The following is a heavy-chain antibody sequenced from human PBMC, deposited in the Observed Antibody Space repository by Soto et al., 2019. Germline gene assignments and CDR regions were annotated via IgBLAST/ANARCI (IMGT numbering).Heavy chain of an antibody. CDR1: GDALSNSDYY. CDR2: IDYSGST. V-gene: IGHV4-30-4*01. CDR3: ARDGPYYYGFDV. Sequence: SETLSLPCTVSGDALSNSDYYGPRMRQSPGKGLEWIASIDYSGSTYYSPSLKCRVVISSDTSKNLFSLKLRSVTAADTALYFCARDGPYYYGFDVWGQGTTVTVSS. J-gene: IGHJ6*02.